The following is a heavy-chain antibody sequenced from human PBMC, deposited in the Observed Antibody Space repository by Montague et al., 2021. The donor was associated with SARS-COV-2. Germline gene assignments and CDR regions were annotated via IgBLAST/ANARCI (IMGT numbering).Heavy chain of an antibody. CDR1: GVSFKNYY. Sequence: SETLSLTCTVSGVSFKNYYWSWIRQTPGKGLEWIGYVNDSGNTKSNPSLKNPISISLDASKNQLYLSLTSVTSADAAVYYCARHHISTMYGYSWFDPWGRGTPVTVS. D-gene: IGHD1-14*01. J-gene: IGHJ5*02. CDR2: VNDSGNT. CDR3: ARHHISTMYGYSWFDP. V-gene: IGHV4-59*01.